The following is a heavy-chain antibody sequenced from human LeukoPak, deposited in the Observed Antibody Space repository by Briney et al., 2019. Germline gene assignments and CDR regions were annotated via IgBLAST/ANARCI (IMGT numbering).Heavy chain of an antibody. J-gene: IGHJ4*02. D-gene: IGHD1-26*01. CDR1: GGSISSYY. Sequence: SETLSLTCTVSGGSISSYYWSWIRQPPGKGLEWIGYIYYSGSTNYNPSLKSRVTISVDTSKNQFALKLSSVTAADTAVYYCASLVGAYRNFDYWGQGTLVTVSS. V-gene: IGHV4-59*01. CDR2: IYYSGST. CDR3: ASLVGAYRNFDY.